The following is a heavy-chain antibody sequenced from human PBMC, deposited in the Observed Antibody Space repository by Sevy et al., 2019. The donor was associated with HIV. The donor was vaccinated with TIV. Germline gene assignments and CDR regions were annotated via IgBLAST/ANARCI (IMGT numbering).Heavy chain of an antibody. V-gene: IGHV3-23*01. D-gene: IGHD3-22*01. J-gene: IGHJ4*02. CDR1: GFTFSGYA. CDR3: AKGDFYYDSSGYYLFDY. CDR2: ISGSGDNS. Sequence: GGYLRLSCAASGFTFSGYAMSWVRQAPGKGLEWVSGISGSGDNSYYADSVKGRFTISRDNSKNTLYLQMNILRAEDTAVYYCAKGDFYYDSSGYYLFDYWGQGTLVIVSS.